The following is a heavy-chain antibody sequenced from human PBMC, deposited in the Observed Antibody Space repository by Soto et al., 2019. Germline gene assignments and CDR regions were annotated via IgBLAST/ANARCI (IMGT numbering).Heavy chain of an antibody. CDR1: GSIFSDYY. V-gene: IGHV3-11*03. J-gene: IGHJ4*02. Sequence: GGSLRLSCSASGSIFSDYYMSWIRQAPGKGLEWLSYITSSSSYTHYADCGKGRFTISRDNAKNSLYLQMNSLRAEDTAVYYCAGGQDNLAVNFDYWGQGTLVTVSS. CDR3: AGGQDNLAVNFDY. D-gene: IGHD1-1*01. CDR2: ITSSSSYT.